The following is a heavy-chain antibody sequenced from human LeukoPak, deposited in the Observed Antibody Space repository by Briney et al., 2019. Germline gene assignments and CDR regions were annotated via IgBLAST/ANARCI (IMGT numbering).Heavy chain of an antibody. J-gene: IGHJ4*02. CDR2: INHSGST. D-gene: IGHD6-6*01. CDR1: GGSFSGYY. V-gene: IGHV4-34*01. Sequence: SETLSLTCAVYGGSFSGYYWSWIRQPPGKGLEWIGEINHSGSTNYNPSLKSRVTISVDTSKNQFSLKLSSVTAADTAVYYCARGLRVYSSSSVDYWGQGTLVTVSS. CDR3: ARGLRVYSSSSVDY.